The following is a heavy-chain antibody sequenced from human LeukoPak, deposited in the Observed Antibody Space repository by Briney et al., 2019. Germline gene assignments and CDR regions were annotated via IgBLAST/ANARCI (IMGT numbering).Heavy chain of an antibody. CDR3: ARGAGAYFDY. Sequence: PGGSLRLSCAASGFTFSSYAMHWVRQAPGKGLEYVSAISSNGGSTYYADSVKGRFTISRDNAKNSLYLQMNSLRAEDTAVYYCARGAGAYFDYWGQGTLVTVSS. CDR2: ISSNGGST. J-gene: IGHJ4*02. V-gene: IGHV3-64*02. D-gene: IGHD3-10*01. CDR1: GFTFSSYA.